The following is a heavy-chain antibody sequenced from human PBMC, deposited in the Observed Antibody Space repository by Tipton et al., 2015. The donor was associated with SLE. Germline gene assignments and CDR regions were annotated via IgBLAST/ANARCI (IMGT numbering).Heavy chain of an antibody. D-gene: IGHD6-13*01. CDR2: IYHSGST. J-gene: IGHJ3*02. CDR3: ARRTSPYNSSWHDAFDI. CDR1: GASITSYF. V-gene: IGHV4-59*08. Sequence: TLSLTCNVSGASITSYFWSWIRQPPGKGLEWMGWIYHSGSTKYNPSLKSRVTISIDTSKKQFSLNLASVTAADTAVYYCARRTSPYNSSWHDAFDIWGQGTLVTVSS.